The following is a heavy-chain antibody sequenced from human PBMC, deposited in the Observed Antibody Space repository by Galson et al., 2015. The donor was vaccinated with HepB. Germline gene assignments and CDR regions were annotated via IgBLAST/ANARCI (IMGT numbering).Heavy chain of an antibody. Sequence: PALVKPTQTLTLTCTFSGFSLSTSAVGVGWIRQPPGKALEWLALIYWDDDKRYSPSLKSRLTITKDTSRNQVVLTMTNMDPVDTATYYCAHGLGYCSGGSCYFFDYWGQGTLVTVSS. CDR3: AHGLGYCSGGSCYFFDY. J-gene: IGHJ4*02. V-gene: IGHV2-5*02. CDR2: IYWDDDK. D-gene: IGHD2-15*01. CDR1: GFSLSTSAVG.